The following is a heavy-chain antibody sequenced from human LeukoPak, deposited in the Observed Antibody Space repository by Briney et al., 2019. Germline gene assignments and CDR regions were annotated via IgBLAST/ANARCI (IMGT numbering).Heavy chain of an antibody. J-gene: IGHJ4*02. CDR3: AKAGDYCSSTSCYQHLAHIDY. CDR2: ISGSGGST. D-gene: IGHD2-2*01. V-gene: IGHV3-23*01. CDR1: GFTFSSYA. Sequence: GGSLRLSCAASGFTFSSYAMSWVRQAPGKGLEWVSAISGSGGSTYYADSVKGRFTISRDNSKNTLYLQVNSLRAEDTAVYYCAKAGDYCSSTSCYQHLAHIDYWGQGTLVTVSS.